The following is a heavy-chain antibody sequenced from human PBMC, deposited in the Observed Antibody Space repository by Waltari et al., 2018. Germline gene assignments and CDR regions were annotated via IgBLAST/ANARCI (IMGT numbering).Heavy chain of an antibody. CDR3: ARDAGEGQFDY. J-gene: IGHJ4*02. D-gene: IGHD7-27*01. CDR1: GGSISSYY. Sequence: QVQLQESGPGLVKPSETLSLTCTVSGGSISSYYWNWIRQPPGQGLEWLGYIYYSGTTNYTPSLKSRVTISLDTSKKRLSLKLSSVTAADTAVYYCARDAGEGQFDYWGQETLVTVSS. V-gene: IGHV4-59*01. CDR2: IYYSGTT.